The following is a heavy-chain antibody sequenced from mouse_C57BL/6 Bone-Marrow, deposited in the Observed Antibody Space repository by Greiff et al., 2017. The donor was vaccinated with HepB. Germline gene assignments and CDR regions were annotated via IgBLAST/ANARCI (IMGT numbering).Heavy chain of an antibody. V-gene: IGHV14-4*01. Sequence: VQLQQSGAELVRPGASVKLSCTASGFNIKDDYMHWVKQRPEQGLEWIGWIDPENGDTEYASKFQGKAPITADTSSNTAYLQLSSLTSEDTAVYYCTTYYYGSYWYFDVWGTGTTVTVSS. J-gene: IGHJ1*03. CDR1: GFNIKDDY. CDR2: IDPENGDT. D-gene: IGHD1-1*01. CDR3: TTYYYGSYWYFDV.